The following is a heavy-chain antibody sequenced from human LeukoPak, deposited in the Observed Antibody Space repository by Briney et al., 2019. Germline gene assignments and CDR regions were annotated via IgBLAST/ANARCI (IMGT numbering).Heavy chain of an antibody. Sequence: GSLRLSSTASGFSFSSYEMNWVRQAPGKGLEWASYISSGGSTIYYADSVKGRFTISRDNTKQSLYLQMNSLRAEDTAVYYCARGYGKFDYWGQGTLVTVSS. J-gene: IGHJ4*02. D-gene: IGHD4-17*01. CDR1: GFSFSSYE. CDR3: ARGYGKFDY. CDR2: ISSGGSTI. V-gene: IGHV3-48*03.